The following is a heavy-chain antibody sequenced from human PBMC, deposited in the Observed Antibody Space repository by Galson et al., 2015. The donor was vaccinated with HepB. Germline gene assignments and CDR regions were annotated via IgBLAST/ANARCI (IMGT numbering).Heavy chain of an antibody. V-gene: IGHV6-1*01. Sequence: CAISGDSVSSNSTAWNWIRQSPSRGLEWLGKTFYRSKWYHESAVSVRSRITFYPDTSKNQLSLQLKSVTPEDTAVYYCTRGILASGNDHWDQGTPVTVSS. CDR2: TFYRSKWYH. CDR1: GDSVSSNSTA. CDR3: TRGILASGNDH. D-gene: IGHD6-13*01. J-gene: IGHJ5*02.